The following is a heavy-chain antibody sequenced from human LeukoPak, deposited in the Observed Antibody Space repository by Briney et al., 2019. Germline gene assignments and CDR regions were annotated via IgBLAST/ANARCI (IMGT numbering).Heavy chain of an antibody. CDR1: GFTFSSYG. CDR3: AKGMATYGSGTLFDY. Sequence: PGRSLRLSCAASGFTFSSYGMHWVRQAPGKGLEWVAVISYDGPNKYYADSVKGRFTISRDNSKSRLYLQMNSLRAEDTAVYYCAKGMATYGSGTLFDYWGQGTLVTVSS. CDR2: ISYDGPNK. V-gene: IGHV3-30*18. D-gene: IGHD3-10*01. J-gene: IGHJ4*02.